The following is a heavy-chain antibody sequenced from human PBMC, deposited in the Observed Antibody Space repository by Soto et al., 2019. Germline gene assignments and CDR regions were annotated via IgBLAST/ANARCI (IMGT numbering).Heavy chain of an antibody. CDR1: GFTFSSYA. J-gene: IGHJ6*02. V-gene: IGHV3-23*01. CDR2: ISGSGGST. CDR3: AKGTSKLYYYYGMDV. Sequence: HPGGSLRLSCAASGFTFSSYAMRWVRQAPGKGLEWVSAISGSGGSTYYADSVKGRFTISRDNSKNTLYLQMNSLRAEDTAVYYCAKGTSKLYYYYGMDVWGQGTTVTVSS. D-gene: IGHD1-26*01.